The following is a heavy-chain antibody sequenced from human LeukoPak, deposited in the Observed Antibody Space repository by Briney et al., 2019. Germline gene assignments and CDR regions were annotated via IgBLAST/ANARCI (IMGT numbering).Heavy chain of an antibody. V-gene: IGHV3-15*05. CDR3: TPDLYSKYKGYFDY. J-gene: IGHJ4*02. CDR2: IKSKADSGTT. Sequence: PGGSLRLSCATSGFTFSNAWMSWVRQAPGKGLEWVDRIKSKADSGTTDYAAPVKGRFTISRDDPQNTLYLQMSGLKTEDTAVYYCTPDLYSKYKGYFDYWGQGTLVTVSS. D-gene: IGHD4-11*01. CDR1: GFTFSNAW.